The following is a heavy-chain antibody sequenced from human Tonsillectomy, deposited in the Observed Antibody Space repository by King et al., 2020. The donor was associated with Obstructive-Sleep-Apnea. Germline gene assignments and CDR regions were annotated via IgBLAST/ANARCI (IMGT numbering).Heavy chain of an antibody. Sequence: VQLVESGGGLVQPGGSLRLSCAVSGFTFRSYAMNWVRQAPGKGLEGVSTLSGSDGSTYYADSVKVRFTISRDNYKNTLYLQMNSLRVEDTAEYYCAKVSRDGGIVEVPSAKEYYYYYYDLDVWGQGTTVTVSS. V-gene: IGHV3-23*04. D-gene: IGHD2-2*01. CDR1: GFTFRSYA. J-gene: IGHJ6*02. CDR2: LSGSDGST. CDR3: AKVSRDGGIVEVPSAKEYYYYYYDLDV.